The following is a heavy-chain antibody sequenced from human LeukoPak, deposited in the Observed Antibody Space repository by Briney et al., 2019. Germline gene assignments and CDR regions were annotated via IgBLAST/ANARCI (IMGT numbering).Heavy chain of an antibody. CDR1: GYSFTSYW. Sequence: GESLKISCKGSGYSFTSYWIGWVRQMPGKGLEWMGIIYPGDSDTRYSPSFQGQVTISADKSISTAYLQWSSLKASDTAMYYCARLSGYSSGWYYMDVWGKGTTVTVSS. D-gene: IGHD6-19*01. V-gene: IGHV5-51*01. J-gene: IGHJ6*03. CDR3: ARLSGYSSGWYYMDV. CDR2: IYPGDSDT.